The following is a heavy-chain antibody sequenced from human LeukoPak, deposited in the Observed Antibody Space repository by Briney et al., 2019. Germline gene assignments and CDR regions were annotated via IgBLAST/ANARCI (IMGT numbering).Heavy chain of an antibody. D-gene: IGHD6-13*01. J-gene: IGHJ4*02. V-gene: IGHV3-30-3*01. Sequence: PGGSLRLSCAASGFTSSSYAMHWVRQAPGKGLEWVAVISYDGSNKYYADSVKGRFTISRDNSKNTLYLQMNSLRAEDTAVYYCARVYHPGGAAAGFDYWGQGTLVTVSS. CDR3: ARVYHPGGAAAGFDY. CDR1: GFTSSSYA. CDR2: ISYDGSNK.